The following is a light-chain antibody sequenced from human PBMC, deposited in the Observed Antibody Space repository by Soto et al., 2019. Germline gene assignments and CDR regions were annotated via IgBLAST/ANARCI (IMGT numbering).Light chain of an antibody. Sequence: EIVLTQSPGTLSLSPGQRATLSCTASQSVSNNYLAWHQQKPGQAPRLLIYGASNRATGIPDMFSDSGSGTAFTPAISSLEPEDFAVYYCRQYGSSGTFGQGTKVDIK. CDR3: RQYGSSGT. CDR1: QSVSNNY. J-gene: IGKJ1*01. CDR2: GAS. V-gene: IGKV3-20*01.